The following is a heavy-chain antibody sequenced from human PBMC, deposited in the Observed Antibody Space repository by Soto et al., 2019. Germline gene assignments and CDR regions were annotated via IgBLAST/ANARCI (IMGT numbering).Heavy chain of an antibody. D-gene: IGHD2-2*01. CDR2: VIPIFGTA. CDR3: ARYPQYCSSTSCYYFDY. V-gene: IGHV1-69*06. CDR1: GGTFRSYA. J-gene: IGHJ4*02. Sequence: QVQLVQSGAEVKKPGSSVKVSCKASGGTFRSYAISWVRQAPGQGLEWMGGVIPIFGTANYAQKFQGRVTITADKSTSTAYMELSSLRSEDTAVYYCARYPQYCSSTSCYYFDYWCQVTLVTVSS.